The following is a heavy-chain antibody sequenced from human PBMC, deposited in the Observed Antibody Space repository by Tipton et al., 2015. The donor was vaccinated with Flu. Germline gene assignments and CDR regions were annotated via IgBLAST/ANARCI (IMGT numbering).Heavy chain of an antibody. CDR1: GGSITSYY. CDR3: ARDGDIAVAGGYFDL. V-gene: IGHV4-59*01. CDR2: IYYSGRT. J-gene: IGHJ2*01. D-gene: IGHD6-19*01. Sequence: TLSLTCTVPGGSITSYYWSWIRQPPGKGLEWIGYIYYSGRTNYNPSLKSRVTISVDTSRNQFSLKLTSVTAADTAVYFCARDGDIAVAGGYFDLWGRGTLVTVSS.